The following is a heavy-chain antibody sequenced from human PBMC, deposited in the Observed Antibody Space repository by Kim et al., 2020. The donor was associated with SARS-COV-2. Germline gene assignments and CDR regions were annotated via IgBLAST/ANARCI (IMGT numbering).Heavy chain of an antibody. J-gene: IGHJ6*02. V-gene: IGHV3-33*06. CDR1: GFTFSSYG. Sequence: GGSLRLSCAASGFTFSSYGMHWVRKAPGKGLEWVAVIWYDGSNKYYADSVKGRFTISRDNSKNTLYLQMNSLRAEDTAVYYCAKGDYGDYYYYGMDVWGQGTTVTVSS. D-gene: IGHD4-17*01. CDR3: AKGDYGDYYYYGMDV. CDR2: IWYDGSNK.